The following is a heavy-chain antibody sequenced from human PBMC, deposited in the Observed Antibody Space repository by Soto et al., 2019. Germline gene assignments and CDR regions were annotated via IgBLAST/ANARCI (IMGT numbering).Heavy chain of an antibody. CDR3: AKDNPNHYYFEY. CDR2: ISGSGGST. CDR1: VFTFSSYA. Sequence: VGSLRLSCAASVFTFSSYAMSCVRQAPGKGLEWVSAISGSGGSTYYADSVKGRFTISRDNSKNTLYLQMNSLRAEDTAVYYCAKDNPNHYYFEYWGQGTLVTVSS. V-gene: IGHV3-23*01. J-gene: IGHJ4*02.